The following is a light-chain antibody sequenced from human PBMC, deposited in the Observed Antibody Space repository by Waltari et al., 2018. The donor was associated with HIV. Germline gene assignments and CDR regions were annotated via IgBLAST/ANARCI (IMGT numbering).Light chain of an antibody. CDR1: SSDGGGYNY. CDR3: SSYAGSNWV. CDR2: EVS. J-gene: IGLJ3*02. Sequence: SALTQPPSESGSPGQSVTTSCTGTSSDGGGYNYGSWYQQHPGKAPKFIIYEVSKRPSGVPDRFSGSKSGNTASLTVSGLQAEDEADYYCSSYAGSNWVFGGGTKLTVL. V-gene: IGLV2-8*01.